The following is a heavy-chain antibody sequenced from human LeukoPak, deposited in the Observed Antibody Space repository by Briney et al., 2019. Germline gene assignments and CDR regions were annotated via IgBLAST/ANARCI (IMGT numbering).Heavy chain of an antibody. J-gene: IGHJ6*03. CDR3: ARGKLSSGWYLGGPAADYYYCMDV. CDR2: INPSGGST. V-gene: IGHV1-46*01. Sequence: ASVKASCKASGYTFTSYYMHCVRQAPGQGLEWMGIINPSGGSTSYAQKFQGRVTMTRDMSTSTVYMELSSLRSEDTAVYYCARGKLSSGWYLGGPAADYYYCMDVWGKGTRTPSP. CDR1: GYTFTSYY. D-gene: IGHD6-19*01.